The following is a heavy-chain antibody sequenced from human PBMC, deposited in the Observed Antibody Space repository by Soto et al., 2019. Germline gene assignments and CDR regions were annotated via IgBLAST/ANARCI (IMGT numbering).Heavy chain of an antibody. CDR2: IYYSGST. CDR3: ARALRWNWFDP. CDR1: GGSISSYY. J-gene: IGHJ5*02. V-gene: IGHV4-59*01. Sequence: QVQLQESGPGLVKPSETLSLTCTVSGGSISSYYWSWIRQPPGKGLEWIGYIYYSGSTNYNPSLKSRVTISVDTSKNQFSLKLSSVTAADTAVYYCARALRWNWFDPWGQETLVTVSS. D-gene: IGHD4-17*01.